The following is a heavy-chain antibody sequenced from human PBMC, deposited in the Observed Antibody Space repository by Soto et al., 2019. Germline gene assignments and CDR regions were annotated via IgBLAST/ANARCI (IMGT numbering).Heavy chain of an antibody. J-gene: IGHJ4*02. Sequence: SLRLSCAASGFTFSRYAMTWVRQAPGKGLEWVSAISGSGGNTYYADSVKGRFTISRDNSKNTLLLQMNSLRVEDTAVYYCAKPYYGSGSYHFDYWGQGTLATVSS. CDR2: ISGSGGNT. CDR3: AKPYYGSGSYHFDY. D-gene: IGHD3-10*01. V-gene: IGHV3-23*01. CDR1: GFTFSRYA.